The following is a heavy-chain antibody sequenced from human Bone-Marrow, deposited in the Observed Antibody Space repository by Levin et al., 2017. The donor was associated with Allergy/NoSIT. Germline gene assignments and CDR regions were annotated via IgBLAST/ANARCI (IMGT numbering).Heavy chain of an antibody. CDR2: IWYDGSNQ. V-gene: IGHV3-33*01. Sequence: TLSLTCAASGFIFSNYGMHWVRQAPGKGLEWVAAIWYDGSNQMYADSVKGRFSISRDNSDNTLYLQMNSLRDDDTGLYYCARGWNEVGYWGQGTLVTVSS. D-gene: IGHD1-1*01. CDR3: ARGWNEVGY. J-gene: IGHJ4*02. CDR1: GFIFSNYG.